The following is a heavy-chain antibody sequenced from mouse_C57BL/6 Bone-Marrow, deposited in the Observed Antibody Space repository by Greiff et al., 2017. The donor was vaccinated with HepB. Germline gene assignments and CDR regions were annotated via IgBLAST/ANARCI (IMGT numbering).Heavy chain of an antibody. CDR2: INYDGSST. D-gene: IGHD4-1*01. Sequence: EVKLVESEGGLVQPGSFMKLSCTASGFTFSDYYMAWVRQVPEKGLEWVANINYDGSSTYYLDSLKSRFIISRDNAKNILYLQMSSLKSEDTATYYCARDGTVPFDYWGQGTTLTVSS. J-gene: IGHJ2*01. CDR3: ARDGTVPFDY. CDR1: GFTFSDYY. V-gene: IGHV5-16*01.